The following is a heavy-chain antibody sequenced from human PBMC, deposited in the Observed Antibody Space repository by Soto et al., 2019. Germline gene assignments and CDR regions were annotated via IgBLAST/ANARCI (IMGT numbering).Heavy chain of an antibody. CDR2: ISGSGGTT. J-gene: IGHJ4*02. V-gene: IGHV3-23*01. Sequence: EVQLLESGGGWIQPGGSLRLSCAASGFSFSNYAMNWVRQAPGKGLEWVSFISGSGGTTDYADSVRGRFRLSRDNSKNTVGLEMNSLRTEDTAVYFCANGRSALPIFDYWGQGVMVTVSS. CDR3: ANGRSALPIFDY. CDR1: GFSFSNYA.